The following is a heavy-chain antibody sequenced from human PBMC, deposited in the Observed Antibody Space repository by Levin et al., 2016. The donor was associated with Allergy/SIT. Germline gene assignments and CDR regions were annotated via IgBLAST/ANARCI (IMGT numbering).Heavy chain of an antibody. V-gene: IGHV4-34*01. CDR1: GGSISSYY. Sequence: SETLSLTCTVSGGSISSYYWSWIRQPPGKGLEWIGEINHSGSTNYNPSLKSRVTISVDTSKNQFSLKLSSVTAADTAVYYCARGRVWGSYRYGAYFDYWGQGTLVTVSS. CDR3: ARGRVWGSYRYGAYFDY. D-gene: IGHD3-16*02. CDR2: INHSGST. J-gene: IGHJ4*02.